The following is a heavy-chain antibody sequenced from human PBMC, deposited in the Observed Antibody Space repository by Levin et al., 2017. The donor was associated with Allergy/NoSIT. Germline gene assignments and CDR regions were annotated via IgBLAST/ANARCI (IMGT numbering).Heavy chain of an antibody. CDR3: ARLWYSSMDYYYYGMDV. Sequence: KLGESLKISCKGSGYSFTSYWIGWVRQMPGKGLEWMGIIYPGDSDTRYSPSFQGQVTISADKSISTAYLQWSSLKASDTAMYYCARLWYSSMDYYYYGMDVWGQGTTVTVSS. CDR1: GYSFTSYW. D-gene: IGHD6-13*01. J-gene: IGHJ6*02. V-gene: IGHV5-51*01. CDR2: IYPGDSDT.